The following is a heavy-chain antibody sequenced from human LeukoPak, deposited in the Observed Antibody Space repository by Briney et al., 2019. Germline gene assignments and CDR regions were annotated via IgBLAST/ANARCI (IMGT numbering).Heavy chain of an antibody. Sequence: PSETLSLTCTVSGGSISSSSYYWGWIRQPPGKGLEWIGSIYYSGSTYYNPSLKSRVTISVDTSKNQFSLKLSSVTAADTAVYYCAIEGEDYDSNSISPWGQGTLVTVSS. J-gene: IGHJ5*02. CDR1: GGSISSSSYY. D-gene: IGHD3-22*01. CDR3: AIEGEDYDSNSISP. CDR2: IYYSGST. V-gene: IGHV4-39*01.